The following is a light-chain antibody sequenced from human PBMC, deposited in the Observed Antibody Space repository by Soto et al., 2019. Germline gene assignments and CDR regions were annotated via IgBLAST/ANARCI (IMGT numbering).Light chain of an antibody. V-gene: IGLV2-14*01. Sequence: QSALTQPASVSGSPGQSITISCSGTSSDVANSNYFSWYQHHPGEAPKLLIYDISNRPSGVSNRFSGSKSGNTASLTISGLQAKDEAHYYCTSFTSSKTWVFGGGTKLTVL. CDR3: TSFTSSKTWV. CDR2: DIS. CDR1: SSDVANSNY. J-gene: IGLJ3*02.